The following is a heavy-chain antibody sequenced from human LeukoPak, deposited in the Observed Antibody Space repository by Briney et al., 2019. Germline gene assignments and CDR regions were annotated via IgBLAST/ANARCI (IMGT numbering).Heavy chain of an antibody. CDR1: GFTFSSYA. CDR3: AKWFGELGGTRTLQGFDY. Sequence: GGSLRLSCAASGFTFSSYAMSWVRQAPGKGLEWVSAIIGSGGSTYYADSVKGRFTISRDNSKNTLYLQMNSLRAEDTAVYYCAKWFGELGGTRTLQGFDYWGQGTLVTVSS. V-gene: IGHV3-23*01. J-gene: IGHJ4*02. CDR2: IIGSGGST. D-gene: IGHD3-10*01.